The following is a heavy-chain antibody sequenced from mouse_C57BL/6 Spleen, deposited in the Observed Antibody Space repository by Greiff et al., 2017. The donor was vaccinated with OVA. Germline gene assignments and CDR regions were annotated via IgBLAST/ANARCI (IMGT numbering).Heavy chain of an antibody. Sequence: VQRVESGPGLVQPSQSLSITCTVSGFSLTSYGVHWVRQSPGKGLEWLGVIWSGGSTDYNAAFISRLSISKDNSKSQVFFKMNSLQADDTAIYYCARYITTVPYYYAMDYWGQGTSVTVSS. D-gene: IGHD1-1*01. CDR3: ARYITTVPYYYAMDY. CDR2: IWSGGST. V-gene: IGHV2-2*01. CDR1: GFSLTSYG. J-gene: IGHJ4*01.